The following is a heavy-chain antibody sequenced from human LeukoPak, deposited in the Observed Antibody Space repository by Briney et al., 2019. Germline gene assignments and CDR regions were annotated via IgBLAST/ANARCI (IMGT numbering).Heavy chain of an antibody. J-gene: IGHJ6*02. D-gene: IGHD4-11*01. CDR2: ISYDGTNK. CDR1: GFTFSRYS. Sequence: GRPLRLSCAASGFTFSRYSMHWVRQAPGKGLEWVAVISYDGTNKYYGDSVKGRFTMSRDNSKNTLSLQMTSLRDEDTAVYYCVRDQKQYYYYYYGMDVWGQGTTVTVSS. CDR3: VRDQKQYYYYYYGMDV. V-gene: IGHV3-30-3*01.